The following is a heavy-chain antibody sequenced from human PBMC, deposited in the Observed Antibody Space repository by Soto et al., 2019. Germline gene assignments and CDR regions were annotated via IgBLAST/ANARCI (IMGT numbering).Heavy chain of an antibody. Sequence: PSETLSLTCTVSGVPISTDDYYWTWIRQPPGKGLEWIGYIYYSGSTYYNWSLKSRVTISRDNAKNTLYLQMNSLRAEDTAVYYCARDQTVAGPTTFDYCGQGTLVTVSS. CDR1: GVPISTDDYY. D-gene: IGHD6-19*01. J-gene: IGHJ4*02. V-gene: IGHV4-30-4*01. CDR2: IYYSGST. CDR3: ARDQTVAGPTTFDY.